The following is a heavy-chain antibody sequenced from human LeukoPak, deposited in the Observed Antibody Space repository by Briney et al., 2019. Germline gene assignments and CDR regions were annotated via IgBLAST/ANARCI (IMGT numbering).Heavy chain of an antibody. Sequence: GASVKVSCKASGYIFINSGITWVRQAPGQGLEWMGWINAGNGNTKYSQKFQGRVTITRDTSASTAYMELSSLRSEDTAVYYCARGPIAVAGTVLYFDYWGQGTLVTVSS. CDR3: ARGPIAVAGTVLYFDY. V-gene: IGHV1-3*01. D-gene: IGHD6-19*01. J-gene: IGHJ4*02. CDR2: INAGNGNT. CDR1: GYIFINSG.